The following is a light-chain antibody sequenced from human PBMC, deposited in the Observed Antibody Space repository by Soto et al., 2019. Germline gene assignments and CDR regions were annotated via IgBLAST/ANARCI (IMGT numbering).Light chain of an antibody. V-gene: IGLV2-23*01. CDR2: EST. CDR1: SSDVGSYNL. CDR3: CSCVSGSPFDVL. J-gene: IGLJ3*02. Sequence: QSALTQPASVSGSPGQSITISCTGTSSDVGSYNLVSWYQQPPGQAPRLVIYESTKRPSGVSDRFSGSKSGNTASLTISGLQAEDEADYYCCSCVSGSPFDVLFGGGTKLTVL.